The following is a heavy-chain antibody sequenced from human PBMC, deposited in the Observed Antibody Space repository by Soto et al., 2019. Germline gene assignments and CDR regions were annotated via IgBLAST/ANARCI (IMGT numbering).Heavy chain of an antibody. D-gene: IGHD6-19*01. V-gene: IGHV3-23*01. Sequence: EVQLLESGGGLVQPGGSLRLSCAASGFTFANFAMSWVRQAPGKGLEWVSTISGSGTNTYYADSVKGRFTISRDNSKNTLYLQMNSLRAEDTAKYYCAKDLDRSSGWCGGLEYWGQGTLVTVSS. J-gene: IGHJ4*02. CDR2: ISGSGTNT. CDR1: GFTFANFA. CDR3: AKDLDRSSGWCGGLEY.